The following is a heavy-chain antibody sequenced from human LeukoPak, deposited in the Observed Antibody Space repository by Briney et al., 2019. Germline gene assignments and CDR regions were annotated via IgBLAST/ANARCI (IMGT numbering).Heavy chain of an antibody. CDR1: GFTFSSSS. CDR2: IGAGGTFT. Sequence: PGGSLRLSCAASGFTFSSSSMNWVRQAPGKGLEWVSGIGAGGTFTYYADSVKGRFTIFRDNAKNSLYLQMNSLRAEDTAVYFCARRNGYYFDYWGQGTLVTVSS. J-gene: IGHJ4*02. CDR3: ARRNGYYFDY. V-gene: IGHV3-21*01. D-gene: IGHD1-1*01.